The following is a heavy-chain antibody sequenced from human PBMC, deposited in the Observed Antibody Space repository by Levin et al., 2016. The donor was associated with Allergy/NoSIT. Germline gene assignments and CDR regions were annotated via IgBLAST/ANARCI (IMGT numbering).Heavy chain of an antibody. D-gene: IGHD1-26*01. Sequence: WVRQAPGQGLEWMGGFDPEDGETIYAQKFQGRVTMTEDTSTDTAYMELSSLRSEDTAVYYCATADRIVGATTWFDPWGQGTLVTVSS. CDR2: FDPEDGET. CDR3: ATADRIVGATTWFDP. J-gene: IGHJ5*02. V-gene: IGHV1-24*01.